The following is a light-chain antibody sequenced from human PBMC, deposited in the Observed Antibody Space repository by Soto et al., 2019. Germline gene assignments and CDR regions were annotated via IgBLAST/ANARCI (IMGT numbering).Light chain of an antibody. V-gene: IGKV1-9*01. CDR2: AAS. CDR1: QGISSY. Sequence: DIQLTQSPSFLSASVGDRVTITCRASQGISSYLAWYQQKPGKAPKLLIYAASTLQGGVPSRFSGSGSGTEFTLTISSLQPEDFATYCCQQLNAYPLTFGGGTKVEIK. CDR3: QQLNAYPLT. J-gene: IGKJ4*01.